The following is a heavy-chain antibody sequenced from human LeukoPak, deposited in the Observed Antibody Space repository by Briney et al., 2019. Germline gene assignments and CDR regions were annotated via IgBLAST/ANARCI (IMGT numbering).Heavy chain of an antibody. CDR2: ISAYNGNT. J-gene: IGHJ3*02. D-gene: IGHD3-3*01. CDR3: ARVVRVLRSLDI. Sequence: ASVNVSCKASGYTFTRYGISWVRQAPGQGLEWMGWISAYNGNTNYAQKLQGRVTMTTDTSTSTAYMELRSLRSDDTAVYYCARVVRVLRSLDIWGQGTMVTVSS. CDR1: GYTFTRYG. V-gene: IGHV1-18*01.